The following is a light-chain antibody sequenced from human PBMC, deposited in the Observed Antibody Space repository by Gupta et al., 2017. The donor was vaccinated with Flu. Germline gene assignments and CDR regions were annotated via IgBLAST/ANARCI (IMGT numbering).Light chain of an antibody. V-gene: IGLV2-14*03. J-gene: IGLJ3*02. CDR1: SSDVGSHRA. CDR3: RSYTSSSTLV. Sequence: TLSCTGNSSDVGSHRAVSRYQHHAGKANKLMIYDISNRSSGVSNRFAGSKSGKTASLTISGLQAEDEADYYSRSYTSSSTLVFGGGTKLTVL. CDR2: DIS.